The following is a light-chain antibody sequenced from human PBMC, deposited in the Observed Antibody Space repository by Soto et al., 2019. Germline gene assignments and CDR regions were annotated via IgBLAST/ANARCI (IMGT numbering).Light chain of an antibody. CDR3: SSFTTSETRV. CDR2: DVS. CDR1: SSDVGGYNY. J-gene: IGLJ3*02. V-gene: IGLV2-11*01. Sequence: QSVLTQPRSVSGSPGQSVTISCTGTSSDVGGYNYVSWYQQHPGKAPKLMIYDVSKRPSGVPDRFSGSKSGNTASLTISGRQAEDEADYFCSSFTTSETRVIGGGTKLTVL.